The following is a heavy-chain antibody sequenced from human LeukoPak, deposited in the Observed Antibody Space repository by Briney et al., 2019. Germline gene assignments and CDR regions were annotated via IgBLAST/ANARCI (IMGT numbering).Heavy chain of an antibody. J-gene: IGHJ6*02. Sequence: ASVKVSCKASGYTFNRYGITWVRQAPGQGLEWMGWISAYDGNTKYAQKFQGRVTMTTDTSTSTAYMELRSLRSDDTAVYYCATGTVTTGYYYGTAVWGQGTTVTVSS. CDR2: ISAYDGNT. V-gene: IGHV1-18*01. D-gene: IGHD4-17*01. CDR1: GYTFNRYG. CDR3: ATGTVTTGYYYGTAV.